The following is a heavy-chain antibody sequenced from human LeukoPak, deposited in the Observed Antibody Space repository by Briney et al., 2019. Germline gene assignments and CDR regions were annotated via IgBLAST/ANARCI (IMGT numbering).Heavy chain of an antibody. CDR1: GFTFSSYE. D-gene: IGHD4-17*01. V-gene: IGHV3-48*03. CDR2: ISSSGSTI. CDR3: AKDWRGTVTTFIDY. J-gene: IGHJ4*02. Sequence: GGSLRLSCAASGFTFSSYEMNWVRQAPGKGLEWVSYISSSGSTIYYADSVKGRFTISRDNSKNTLYLQMNSLRAEDTAVYYCAKDWRGTVTTFIDYWGQGTLVTVSS.